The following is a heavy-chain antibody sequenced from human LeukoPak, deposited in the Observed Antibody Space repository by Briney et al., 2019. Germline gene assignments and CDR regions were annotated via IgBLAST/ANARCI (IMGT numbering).Heavy chain of an antibody. CDR2: IYYSGST. V-gene: IGHV4-39*01. J-gene: IGHJ5*02. Sequence: KPSETLSLTCTVSGGSISSSSYYWGWIRQPPGKGLEWIGSIYYSGSTYYNPSLKSRVTISVDTSKNQFSLKLSSVTAADTAVYYCAGLKTYYYGSGSRRGARFDPWGQGTLVTVSS. CDR1: GGSISSSSYY. D-gene: IGHD3-10*01. CDR3: AGLKTYYYGSGSRRGARFDP.